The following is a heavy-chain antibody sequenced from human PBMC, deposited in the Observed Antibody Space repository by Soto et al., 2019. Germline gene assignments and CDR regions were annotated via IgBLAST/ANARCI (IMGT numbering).Heavy chain of an antibody. Sequence: PGGSLRLSCAASGFTFSSYSMNWVRQAPGKGLEWVSSISSSSSYIYYADSVKGRFTISRDNAKNSLYLQMNSLRAEDTAVYYCARDLLTDLSSGPDYWGQGTLVTVSS. CDR1: GFTFSSYS. V-gene: IGHV3-21*01. CDR3: ARDLLTDLSSGPDY. J-gene: IGHJ4*02. CDR2: ISSSSSYI. D-gene: IGHD3-10*01.